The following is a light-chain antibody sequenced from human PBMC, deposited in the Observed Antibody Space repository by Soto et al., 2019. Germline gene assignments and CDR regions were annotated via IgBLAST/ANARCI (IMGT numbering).Light chain of an antibody. CDR2: KAS. Sequence: IPLTQSPSTLSASAGDRVTITCRVSQTLNGWLAWYQHKPGNAPKLLIFKASNLQSGVPSRFSGSGSGTEFTLTISSLQPDDSATYYCQQYNNYSFNFGPGTKVESN. V-gene: IGKV1-5*03. J-gene: IGKJ3*01. CDR3: QQYNNYSFN. CDR1: QTLNGW.